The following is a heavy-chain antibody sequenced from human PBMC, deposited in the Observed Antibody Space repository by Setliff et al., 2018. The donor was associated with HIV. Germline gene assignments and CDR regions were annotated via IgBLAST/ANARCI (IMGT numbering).Heavy chain of an antibody. D-gene: IGHD3-3*01. J-gene: IGHJ4*02. V-gene: IGHV1-46*01. Sequence: ASVKVSCKASGYTFTKSIIHWVRQAPGQGLEWMGAIIPSGGSTGYAEKFQARVTLTRDTSTSTVYMELSGLREEDTAAYYCARDGASGSGYYWADYWGQGTLVTSPQ. CDR1: GYTFTKSI. CDR2: IIPSGGST. CDR3: ARDGASGSGYYWADY.